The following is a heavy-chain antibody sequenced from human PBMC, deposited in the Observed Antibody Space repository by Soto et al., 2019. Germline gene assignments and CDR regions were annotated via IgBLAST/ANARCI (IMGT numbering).Heavy chain of an antibody. J-gene: IGHJ4*02. V-gene: IGHV3-49*03. CDR2: IRSKPYGGTT. CDR3: TRWKETYSDY. D-gene: IGHD1-1*01. CDR1: GYIFGDYA. Sequence: SLRLSCTASGYIFGDYAMSWFRQAPGKGLEWIAFIRSKPYGGTTEYAASVEGRFTVSRDESKTIAYLQMNSLKTEDTAVYYCTRWKETYSDYWGQGT.